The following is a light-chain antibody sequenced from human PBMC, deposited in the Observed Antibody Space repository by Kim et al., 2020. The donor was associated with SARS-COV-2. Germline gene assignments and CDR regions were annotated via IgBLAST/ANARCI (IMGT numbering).Light chain of an antibody. V-gene: IGKV1-9*01. CDR1: QDISSS. CDR3: QQFNAYPRT. CDR2: SAS. Sequence: GDRVTITCRASQDISSSLAWYQQKPGKAPSLLIHSASTLQSGVPSRFSGSGSGTEFSLTVTSLQPEDFATYSCQQFNAYPRTFGQGTKVDIK. J-gene: IGKJ1*01.